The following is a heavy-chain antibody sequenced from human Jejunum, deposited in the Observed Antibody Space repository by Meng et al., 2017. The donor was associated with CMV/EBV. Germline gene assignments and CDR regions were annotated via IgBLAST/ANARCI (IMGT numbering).Heavy chain of an antibody. Sequence: YWLGRVRQARGKGLEWVSKIKQDGSEKYYVDSVRGRFTISRDSAKNSLYLQMNSLRAEDTAVYYCARGFWDIVVVPASTSVWDYWGRGTLVTVSS. J-gene: IGHJ4*02. V-gene: IGHV3-7*01. CDR2: IKQDGSEK. CDR3: ARGFWDIVVVPASTSVWDY. D-gene: IGHD2-2*01. CDR1: YW.